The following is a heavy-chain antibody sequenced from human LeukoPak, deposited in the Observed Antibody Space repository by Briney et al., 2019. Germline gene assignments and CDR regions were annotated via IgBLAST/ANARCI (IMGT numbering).Heavy chain of an antibody. CDR1: GYTLTELS. Sequence: ASVKVSCKVSGYTLTELSMHWVRQAPGKGLEWMGGFDPEDGETIYAQKFQGRVTMTEDTSTDTAYMELSSLRSEDTAVYYRATGDLRWYAFDIWGQGTMVTVSS. V-gene: IGHV1-24*01. D-gene: IGHD4-23*01. J-gene: IGHJ3*02. CDR2: FDPEDGET. CDR3: ATGDLRWYAFDI.